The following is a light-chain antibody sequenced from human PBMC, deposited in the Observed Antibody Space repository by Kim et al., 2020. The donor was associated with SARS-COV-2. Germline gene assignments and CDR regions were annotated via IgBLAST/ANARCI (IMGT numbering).Light chain of an antibody. CDR1: EPVSRSY. J-gene: IGKJ4*01. CDR3: QQYASPLIT. Sequence: EIVLTQSPGTLSLSPGERATLSCRASEPVSRSYVAWYQQKPGQAPRLLIYGESIRATGIPDRFSGSGFVRDFTLTISRLEPEDSALYYCQQYASPLITFGGGTKVEIK. V-gene: IGKV3-20*01. CDR2: GES.